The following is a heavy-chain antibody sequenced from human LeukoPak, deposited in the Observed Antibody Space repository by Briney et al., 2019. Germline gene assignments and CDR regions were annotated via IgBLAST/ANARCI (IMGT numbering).Heavy chain of an antibody. J-gene: IGHJ4*02. D-gene: IGHD2-2*02. V-gene: IGHV3-23*01. CDR2: ISGSGGST. CDR1: GFTFSSYA. Sequence: GGSLRLSCEASGFTFSSYAMSWVRQAPGKGLEWVSAISGSGGSTYYADSVKGRFTISRDNSKNTLYLQMNSLRAEDTAVYYCAKSVVPAAIIRYYFDYWGQGTLVTVSS. CDR3: AKSVVPAAIIRYYFDY.